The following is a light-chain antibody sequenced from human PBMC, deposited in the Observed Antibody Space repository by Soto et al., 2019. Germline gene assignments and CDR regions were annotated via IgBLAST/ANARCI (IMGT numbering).Light chain of an antibody. J-gene: IGKJ4*01. CDR1: QDISDY. V-gene: IGKV1-27*01. CDR3: QSYNSAPLS. CDR2: AAS. Sequence: DIQMTQSPSSLSAFVGDRVTISCRASQDISDYLAWYQQRPGKIPNLLIYAASTLQSGVPPRFSGSGSGTDFTLTISSLHPEDVATYYCQSYNSAPLSFGGETKVEIK.